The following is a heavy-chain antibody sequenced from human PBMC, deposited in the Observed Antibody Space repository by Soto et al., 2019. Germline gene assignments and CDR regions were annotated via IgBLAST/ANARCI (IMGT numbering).Heavy chain of an antibody. CDR1: GFTFTSSA. CDR3: AADLGGPFDYYYYGMDV. J-gene: IGHJ6*02. CDR2: IVVGSGNT. D-gene: IGHD2-15*01. Sequence: SVKVSCKASGFTFTSSAVQWVRQARGQRLEWIGWIVVGSGNTSYAQRFQERVTITRDMSTSTAYMELSSLRSEDTAVYYCAADLGGPFDYYYYGMDVWGQGTTVTVSS. V-gene: IGHV1-58*01.